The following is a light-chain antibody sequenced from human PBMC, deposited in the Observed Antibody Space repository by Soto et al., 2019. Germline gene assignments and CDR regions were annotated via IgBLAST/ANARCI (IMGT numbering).Light chain of an antibody. V-gene: IGKV3-15*01. Sequence: EIVMTQSPATLSVSPGERATLSCRASQSVSSNLAWYQQKPGQAPRLLIYGASTRATGIPARFSGSGSGTDFTLTISILPSEDSAFYCRQQYNNWLITFGQGTRLEIK. CDR2: GAS. CDR3: QQYNNWLIT. J-gene: IGKJ5*01. CDR1: QSVSSN.